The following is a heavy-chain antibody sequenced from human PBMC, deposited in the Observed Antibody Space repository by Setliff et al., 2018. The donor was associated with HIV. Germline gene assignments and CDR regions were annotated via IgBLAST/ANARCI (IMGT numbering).Heavy chain of an antibody. J-gene: IGHJ4*02. V-gene: IGHV4-61*09. CDR2: IFPSGST. Sequence: PSETLSLTCAVSGASIRSGVYYWSRIRQPAGKGPEWIGHIFPSGSTNYSPSLKSRITISMDTSKNQFSLKLSSVTAADTAVYYCATGITVAPDYWGQGSLVTVSS. D-gene: IGHD3-10*01. CDR3: ATGITVAPDY. CDR1: GASIRSGVYY.